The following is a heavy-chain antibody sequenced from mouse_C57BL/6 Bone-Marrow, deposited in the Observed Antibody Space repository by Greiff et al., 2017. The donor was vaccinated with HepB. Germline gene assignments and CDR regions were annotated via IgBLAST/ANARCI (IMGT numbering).Heavy chain of an antibody. CDR1: GYSITSGYY. D-gene: IGHD4-1*01. J-gene: IGHJ2*01. CDR2: ISYDGSN. V-gene: IGHV3-6*01. Sequence: EVKLQESGPGLVKPSQSLSLTCSVTGYSITSGYYWNWIRQFPGNKLEWMGYISYDGSNNYNPSLKNRISITRDTSKNQFFLKLNSVTTEDTATYYCARDGGNWNFDYWGQGTTLTVSS. CDR3: ARDGGNWNFDY.